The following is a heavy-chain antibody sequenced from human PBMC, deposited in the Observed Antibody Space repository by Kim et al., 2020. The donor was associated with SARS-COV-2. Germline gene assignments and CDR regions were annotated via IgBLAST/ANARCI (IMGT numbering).Heavy chain of an antibody. CDR3: ARGLHFDY. Sequence: SSYIYYADSVKGRFTISRDNAKNSLYLQMNSLRAEDTAVYYCARGLHFDYWGQGTLVTVSS. CDR2: SSYI. V-gene: IGHV3-21*01. J-gene: IGHJ4*02.